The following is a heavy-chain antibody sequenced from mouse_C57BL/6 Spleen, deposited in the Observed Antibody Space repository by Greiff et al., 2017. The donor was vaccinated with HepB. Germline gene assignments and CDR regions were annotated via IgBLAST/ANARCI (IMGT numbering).Heavy chain of an antibody. D-gene: IGHD2-4*01. CDR3: AKGAPIYYDYLAWFAY. J-gene: IGHJ3*01. CDR2: IHPNSGST. V-gene: IGHV1-64*01. Sequence: QVQLQQPGAELVKPGASVKLSCKASGYTFTSYWMHWVKQRPGQGLEWIGMIHPNSGSTNYNEKFKSKATLTVDKASSTAYMQLSSLTSEDSAVYYGAKGAPIYYDYLAWFAYWGQGTLVTVSA. CDR1: GYTFTSYW.